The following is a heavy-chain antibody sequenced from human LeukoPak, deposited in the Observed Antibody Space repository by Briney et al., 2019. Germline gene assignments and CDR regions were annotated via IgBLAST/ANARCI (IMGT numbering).Heavy chain of an antibody. CDR3: ARDADSAAREYFQH. V-gene: IGHV1-69*01. Sequence: ASVKVSCKACGGTFSSYAISWVRQAPGQGLEWMGGIIPIFGTANYAQKFQGRVTITADESTSTAYMELSSLRSEDTAVYYCARDADSAAREYFQHWGQGTLVTVSS. D-gene: IGHD6-6*01. CDR1: GGTFSSYA. J-gene: IGHJ1*01. CDR2: IIPIFGTA.